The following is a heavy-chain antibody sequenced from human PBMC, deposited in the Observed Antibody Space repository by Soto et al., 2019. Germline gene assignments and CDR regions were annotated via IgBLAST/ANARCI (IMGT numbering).Heavy chain of an antibody. CDR3: AKNPGYNSGWYSIDY. D-gene: IGHD6-19*01. Sequence: GGSLRLSCAASGFTFSNYGMHWVRQAPGKGLEWVAVISYDGSNKYYADSVKGRFTISRDNSKNTLYLQMNSLRVEDTAMYYHAKNPGYNSGWYSIDYWGQGTLVTVSS. V-gene: IGHV3-30*18. J-gene: IGHJ4*02. CDR2: ISYDGSNK. CDR1: GFTFSNYG.